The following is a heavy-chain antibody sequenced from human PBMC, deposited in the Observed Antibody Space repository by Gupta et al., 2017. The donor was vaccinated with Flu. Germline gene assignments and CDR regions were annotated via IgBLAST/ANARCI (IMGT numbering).Heavy chain of an antibody. D-gene: IGHD6-19*01. V-gene: IGHV3-11*05. CDR2: ISSSSSYT. CDR1: GFNFCDYY. J-gene: IGHJ4*02. CDR3: ASAFIGSGWYYFDY. Sequence: QVQLVESGGGLVKPGGSLTLSCAASGFNFCDYYMSWIRQAPGKGLEWVSYISSSSSYTNYADSVKGRFTISRDNAKNSLYLQMNSLRAEDTAVYYCASAFIGSGWYYFDYWGQGTLVTVSS.